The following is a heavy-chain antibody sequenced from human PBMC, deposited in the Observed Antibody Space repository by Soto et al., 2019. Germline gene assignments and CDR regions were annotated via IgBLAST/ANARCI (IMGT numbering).Heavy chain of an antibody. Sequence: ASVKVSCKASGFTFTSSAVQWVRQARGQRLEWIGWIVVGSGNTNYAQKFQERVTITRDMSTSTAYMELSSLRSEDTAVYYCARASSGSSSWYRELSPEWFDPWGRGTLVTVSS. CDR3: ARASSGSSSWYRELSPEWFDP. CDR1: GFTFTSSA. J-gene: IGHJ5*02. D-gene: IGHD6-13*01. V-gene: IGHV1-58*01. CDR2: IVVGSGNT.